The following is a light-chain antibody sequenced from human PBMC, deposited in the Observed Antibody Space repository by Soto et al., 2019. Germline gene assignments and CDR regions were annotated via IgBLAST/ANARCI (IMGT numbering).Light chain of an antibody. V-gene: IGLV1-40*01. Sequence: QLVLTQPPSVSGAPGQRVTISCTGSSSNIGAGYHVHWYQQLPGTAPKLLIYGNSNRPSGVPDRFSGSKSGTSASLAITGLQAEDEADYYCQSYDSSLRVVFGGGTKLTVL. CDR1: SSNIGAGYH. CDR3: QSYDSSLRVV. CDR2: GNS. J-gene: IGLJ2*01.